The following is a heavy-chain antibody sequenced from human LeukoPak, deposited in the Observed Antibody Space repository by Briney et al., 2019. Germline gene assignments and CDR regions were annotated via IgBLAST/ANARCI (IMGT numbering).Heavy chain of an antibody. CDR2: IYYSGST. CDR3: ARDKVVAATGMDV. Sequence: SETLSLTCTVSGGSISSGDYYWSWIRQPPGKGLERIGYIYYSGSTYYNPSLKSRVTISVDTSKNQFSLKLSSVTAADTAVYYCARDKVVAATGMDVWGQGTTVTVSS. D-gene: IGHD2-15*01. CDR1: GGSISSGDYY. V-gene: IGHV4-30-4*01. J-gene: IGHJ6*02.